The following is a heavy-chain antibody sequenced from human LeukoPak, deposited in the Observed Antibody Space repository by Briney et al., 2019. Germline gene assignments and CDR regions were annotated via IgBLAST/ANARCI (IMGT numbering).Heavy chain of an antibody. CDR2: IHYSEST. J-gene: IGHJ4*02. Sequence: SQTLSLTCTVSGASISDYYCSWIRQPPGNGLEWLRYIHYSESTNYNPSLKSRVTISVDTSKNHFSLKLSSVTAADTAVYYCARAAYASGGYLFDYWGQGALVTVSS. D-gene: IGHD3-10*01. V-gene: IGHV4-59*01. CDR1: GASISDYY. CDR3: ARAAYASGGYLFDY.